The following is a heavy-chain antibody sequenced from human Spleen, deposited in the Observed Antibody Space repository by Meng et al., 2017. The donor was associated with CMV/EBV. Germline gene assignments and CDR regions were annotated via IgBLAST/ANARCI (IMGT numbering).Heavy chain of an antibody. D-gene: IGHD3-3*02. V-gene: IGHV3-7*01. J-gene: IGHJ4*02. CDR1: GFTVRTYW. CDR3: ARDRDRILGEVAGGDY. CDR2: IKQDGREK. Sequence: GESLKISCAASGFTVRTYWMSWVRQAPGKGLEWVANIKQDGREKFYEDSVKGRFTISRDNAKSTLFLHLNSLRVEDTAVYYCARDRDRILGEVAGGDYWGQGTLVPVSS.